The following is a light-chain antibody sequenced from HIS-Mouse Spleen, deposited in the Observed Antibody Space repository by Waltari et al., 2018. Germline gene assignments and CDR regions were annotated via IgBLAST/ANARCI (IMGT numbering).Light chain of an antibody. V-gene: IGLV3-27*01. CDR2: KDS. J-gene: IGLJ2*01. Sequence: SYDLPQPSSVSVSPAQTARITCSGDVLAKKSARWFQQKPGQAPVLVIYKDSERPSGIPERFSGSSSGTTVTLTIRGAQVEDEADYYCYSAADNNLVVFGGGTKLTVL. CDR3: YSAADNNLVV. CDR1: VLAKKS.